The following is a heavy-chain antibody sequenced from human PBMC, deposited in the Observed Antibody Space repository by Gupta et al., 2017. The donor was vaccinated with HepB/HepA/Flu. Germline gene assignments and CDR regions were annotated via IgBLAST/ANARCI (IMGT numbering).Heavy chain of an antibody. Sequence: EVQLVVSGVGVVQPGGSLRLSCAASGFAFDGYPMHWVRQAPGKGLEWVSLISGDGGSTYYADSVKGRFTISRDNSKNSLYLQMNSLRTEDTALYYCAKDELEGLFDYWGQGTLVTVSS. V-gene: IGHV3-43*02. D-gene: IGHD6-6*01. CDR1: GFAFDGYP. CDR3: AKDELEGLFDY. CDR2: ISGDGGST. J-gene: IGHJ4*02.